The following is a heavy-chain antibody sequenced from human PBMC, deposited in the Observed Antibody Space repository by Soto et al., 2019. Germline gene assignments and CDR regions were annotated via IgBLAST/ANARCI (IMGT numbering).Heavy chain of an antibody. CDR1: GGSISSYY. V-gene: IGHV4-59*01. D-gene: IGHD5-18*01. CDR3: ARGDTAKLFDY. Sequence: SETLSLTCTVSGGSISSYYWSWIRQPPGKGLEWIAYIYYSGSTNYNPSLKSRVTISVDTSKNQFSLKLSSVTAADTAVYYCARGDTAKLFDYWGQGTLVTVSS. CDR2: IYYSGST. J-gene: IGHJ4*02.